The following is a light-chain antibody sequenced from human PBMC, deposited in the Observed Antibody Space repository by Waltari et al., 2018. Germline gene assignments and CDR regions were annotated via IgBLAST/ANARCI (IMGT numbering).Light chain of an antibody. Sequence: DIVMTQSPDSLAVSLGERATINCKSSQGILDGSNNRNSLAWYQQKPGQSPNLLIYWASTRESGVPDRFSGSGSGTDFSLTISRLEPEDFAVYYCQKYGSTPRPFGGGTKVEIK. V-gene: IGKV4-1*01. CDR2: WAS. J-gene: IGKJ4*01. CDR3: QKYGSTPRP. CDR1: QGILDGSNNRNS.